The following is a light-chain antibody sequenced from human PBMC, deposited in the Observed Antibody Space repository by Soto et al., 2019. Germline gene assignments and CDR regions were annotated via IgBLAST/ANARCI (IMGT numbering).Light chain of an antibody. Sequence: QSVLTQPPSASGTPGQRVTISCSGSSFNIGRNPVNWYQQFPGTAPKLLIYTNDQRPSGVPDRFSGSKSGTSASLAISGLQSEDEADYYCSSYTSSSTHVVFGGGTKLTVL. CDR3: SSYTSSSTHVV. CDR1: SFNIGRNP. CDR2: TND. V-gene: IGLV1-44*01. J-gene: IGLJ2*01.